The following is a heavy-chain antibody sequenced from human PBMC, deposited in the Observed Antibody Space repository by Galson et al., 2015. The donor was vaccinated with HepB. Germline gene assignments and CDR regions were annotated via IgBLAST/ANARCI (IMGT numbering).Heavy chain of an antibody. J-gene: IGHJ4*02. D-gene: IGHD3-16*01. CDR1: GFTFSSYG. Sequence: SLRLSCAASGFTFSSYGMHWVRQAPGKGLEWVAVISYDGSNKYYADSVKGRFTISRDNSKDTLYLQMNSLRAEDTAVYYCAKTVWGRYYFDYWGQGTLVTVSS. V-gene: IGHV3-30*18. CDR3: AKTVWGRYYFDY. CDR2: ISYDGSNK.